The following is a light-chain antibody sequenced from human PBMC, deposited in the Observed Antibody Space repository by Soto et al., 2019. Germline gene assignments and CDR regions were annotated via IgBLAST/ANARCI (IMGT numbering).Light chain of an antibody. J-gene: IGKJ1*01. CDR2: GAS. CDR3: QQYGSSSWT. V-gene: IGKV3-20*01. CDR1: QSVSSSY. Sequence: EIVLTQSPGTLSLSPGERATLSCRASQSVSSSYLAWYQQKPGQAPRLLIYGASSRATGIPDRFSGSGAGTDFTLTISQLEPEDFAMYYCQQYGSSSWTFGQGTKVGIK.